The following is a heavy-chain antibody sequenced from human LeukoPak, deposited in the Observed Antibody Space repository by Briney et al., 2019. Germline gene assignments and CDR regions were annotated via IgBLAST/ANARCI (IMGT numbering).Heavy chain of an antibody. CDR2: IYYSGST. CDR3: ARRVSLDSSGWYPLGYFDY. CDR1: GGSISSGNYY. D-gene: IGHD6-19*01. J-gene: IGHJ4*02. V-gene: IGHV4-31*03. Sequence: PSETLSLTCTVSGGSISSGNYYWSWIRQHPGKGLEWLGYIYYSGSTYYNPSLKSRVTISVDTSKNQFSLKLSSVTAADTAVYYCARRVSLDSSGWYPLGYFDYWGQGTLVTVSS.